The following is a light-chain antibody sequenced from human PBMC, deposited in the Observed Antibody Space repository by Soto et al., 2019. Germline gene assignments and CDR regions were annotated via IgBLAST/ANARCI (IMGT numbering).Light chain of an antibody. CDR1: QSVSSSY. J-gene: IGKJ5*01. CDR3: XXXXXXXIX. CDR2: GAS. Sequence: EIVLTQSPGTLSLSPGERATLSCRASQSVSSSYLAWYQQKPGQAPRLLIYGASSRATGIPDRFSGSGSGTDFTLTISRLEPEDFAVXXXXXXXXXXIXFXXGTRLEIK. V-gene: IGKV3-20*01.